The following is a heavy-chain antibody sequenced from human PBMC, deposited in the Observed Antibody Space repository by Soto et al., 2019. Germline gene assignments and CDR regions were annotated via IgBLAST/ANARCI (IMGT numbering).Heavy chain of an antibody. Sequence: EVQLLESGGGLAQPGGSLRLSCTAPGFMFSSYAMSWVRQAPGKGLEWVSTISGNGADTYYADFVKGRFTISRDNTRNTKSLQMNSVRGEDTATYYCAKGTYYSDNSCRPKGYFEYGGQGTVVTVSS. CDR3: AKGTYYSDNSCRPKGYFEY. V-gene: IGHV3-23*01. CDR1: GFMFSSYA. J-gene: IGHJ4*02. D-gene: IGHD3-22*01. CDR2: ISGNGADT.